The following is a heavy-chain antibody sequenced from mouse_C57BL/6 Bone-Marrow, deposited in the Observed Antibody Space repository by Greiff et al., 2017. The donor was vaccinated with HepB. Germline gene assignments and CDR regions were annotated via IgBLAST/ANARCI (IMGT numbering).Heavy chain of an antibody. V-gene: IGHV6-6*01. Sequence: EVQLQESGGGLVQPGGSMKLSCAASGFTFSDAWMDWVRQSPEKGLEWVAEIRNKANNHATYYAESVKGRFTISRDDSKSSVYLQMNSLRAEDTGIYYCTRPHGSSSWFAYWGQGTLVTVSA. D-gene: IGHD1-1*01. CDR1: GFTFSDAW. CDR3: TRPHGSSSWFAY. CDR2: IRNKANNHAT. J-gene: IGHJ3*01.